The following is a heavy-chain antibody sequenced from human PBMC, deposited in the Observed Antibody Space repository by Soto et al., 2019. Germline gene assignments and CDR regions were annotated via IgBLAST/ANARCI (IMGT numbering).Heavy chain of an antibody. V-gene: IGHV3-33*01. D-gene: IGHD1-7*01. CDR1: GFTFSSYG. CDR2: IWYDGSNK. Sequence: QVQLVESGGGVVQPGRSLRLSCVASGFTFSSYGMHWVRQAPGKGLEWVAGIWYDGSNKFYADSVKGRFTISRDNSKNTLYLQMNSLRAEDTAVYYCARDVEYWKYEYYYGMDVWGQGTTVTVSS. J-gene: IGHJ6*02. CDR3: ARDVEYWKYEYYYGMDV.